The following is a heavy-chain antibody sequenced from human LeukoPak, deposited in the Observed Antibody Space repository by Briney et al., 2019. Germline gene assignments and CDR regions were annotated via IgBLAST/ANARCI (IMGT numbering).Heavy chain of an antibody. V-gene: IGHV4-30-2*01. J-gene: IGHJ4*02. D-gene: IGHD3-22*01. CDR2: IYHSGST. Sequence: SQTLSLTCAVSGGSISSGGYSWSWIRQPPGKGLEWIGYIYHSGSTYYNPSLKSRVTISVDRSKNQFSLKLSSVTAADTAVYYCARLYDSSGYYHIDYWGQGTLVTVSS. CDR1: GGSISSGGYS. CDR3: ARLYDSSGYYHIDY.